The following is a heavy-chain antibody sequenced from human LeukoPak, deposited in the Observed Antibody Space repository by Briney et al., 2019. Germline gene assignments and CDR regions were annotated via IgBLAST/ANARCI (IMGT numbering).Heavy chain of an antibody. CDR2: ISFDGSTK. V-gene: IGHV3-30-3*01. D-gene: IGHD2-21*02. Sequence: GGSLRLSCAASGFTFNKYWMNWVRQAPGKGLEWVSMISFDGSTKDYADSVKGRFTISRDNSKNTLDLQMTSLRTEDTAVYYCARGVVTAYAAFDSWGQGTLVTVSS. CDR1: GFTFNKYW. J-gene: IGHJ4*02. CDR3: ARGVVTAYAAFDS.